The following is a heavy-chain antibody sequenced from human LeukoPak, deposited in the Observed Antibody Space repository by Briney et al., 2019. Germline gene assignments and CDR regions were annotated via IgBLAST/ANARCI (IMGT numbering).Heavy chain of an antibody. CDR2: VYTSGST. J-gene: IGHJ3*02. D-gene: IGHD4-17*01. V-gene: IGHV4-4*07. CDR1: GGSISSYY. CDR3: ARDYPALYDYGDYGDAFDI. Sequence: SETLSLTCTVSGGSISSYYWSWIRQPAGKGLEWIGRVYTSGSTNYNPSLKSRVTMSVDTSKNQFSLKLSSVTAADTAVYYCARDYPALYDYGDYGDAFDIWGQGTMVTVSS.